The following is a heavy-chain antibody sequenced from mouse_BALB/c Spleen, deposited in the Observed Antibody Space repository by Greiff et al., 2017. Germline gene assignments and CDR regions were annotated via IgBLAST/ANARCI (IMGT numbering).Heavy chain of an antibody. J-gene: IGHJ3*01. Sequence: EVQGVESGGGLVKPGGSLKLSCAASGFTFSDYYMYWVRQTPEKRLEWVATISDGGSYTYYPDSVKGRFTISRDNAKNNLYLQMSSLKSEDTAMYYCARGNWDISSFAYWGQGTLVTVSA. V-gene: IGHV5-4*02. CDR1: GFTFSDYY. CDR3: ARGNWDISSFAY. D-gene: IGHD4-1*01. CDR2: ISDGGSYT.